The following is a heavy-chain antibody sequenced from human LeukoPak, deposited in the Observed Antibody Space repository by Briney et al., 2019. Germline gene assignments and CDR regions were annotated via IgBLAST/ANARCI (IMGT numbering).Heavy chain of an antibody. CDR3: AELGITMIGGV. D-gene: IGHD3-10*02. J-gene: IGHJ6*04. CDR1: GFTFSSYA. V-gene: IGHV3-23*01. CDR2: ISGSGGST. Sequence: GGSLRLSCAASGFTFSSYAMSWVRQAPGKGLEWVSAISGSGGSTYHADSVKGRFTISRDNAKNSLYLQMNSLRAEDTAVYYCAELGITMIGGVWGKGTTVTISS.